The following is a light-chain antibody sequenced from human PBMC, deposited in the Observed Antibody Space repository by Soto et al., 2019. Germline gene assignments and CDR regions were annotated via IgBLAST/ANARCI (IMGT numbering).Light chain of an antibody. CDR1: QSVSSY. CDR3: QQRSNWPIT. J-gene: IGKJ5*01. CDR2: DAS. Sequence: EIVLTQSPATLSLSPGERATLSCRASQSVSSYLAWYQQKPGQAPRLLIYDASNRATGIPAKFSGSGSGTDFALTIRSLEPEDFAVYFCQQRSNWPITFGQGTRLEMK. V-gene: IGKV3-11*01.